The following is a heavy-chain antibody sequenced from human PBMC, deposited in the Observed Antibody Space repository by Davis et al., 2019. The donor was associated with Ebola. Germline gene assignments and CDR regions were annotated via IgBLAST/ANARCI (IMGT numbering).Heavy chain of an antibody. CDR1: VCTLNSHA. J-gene: IGHJ3*02. CDR2: INPILPTP. Sequence: AASVKVSCKASVCTLNSHAISWVRQAPGRGLEWVGIINPILPTPNYAQKLHGRVAISADKSTATAYTELSSLKSEDTAVYYCAAEASPGSDAFDIWGQGTMVAVSS. CDR3: AAEASPGSDAFDI. V-gene: IGHV1-69*04.